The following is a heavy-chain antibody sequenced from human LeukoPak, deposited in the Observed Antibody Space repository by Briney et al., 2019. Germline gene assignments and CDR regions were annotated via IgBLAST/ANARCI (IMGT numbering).Heavy chain of an antibody. J-gene: IGHJ6*03. D-gene: IGHD3-3*01. V-gene: IGHV4-34*01. CDR2: INHSGST. CDR3: ARTRLNDFWSGYHMDV. Sequence: SETLSLTCAVYGGSFSGYYWSWIRQPPGKGLEWIGEINHSGSTNYNPSLKSRVTISVDTSKNQFSLKLSSVTAADTAVYYCARTRLNDFWSGYHMDVWGKGTTVTVSS. CDR1: GGSFSGYY.